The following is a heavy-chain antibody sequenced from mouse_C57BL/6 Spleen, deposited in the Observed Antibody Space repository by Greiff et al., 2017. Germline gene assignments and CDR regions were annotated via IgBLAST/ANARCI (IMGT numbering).Heavy chain of an antibody. CDR3: ARGNWDCMDY. CDR2: IYPGSGST. J-gene: IGHJ4*01. Sequence: QVQLQQPGAELVKPGASVKMSCKASGYTFNSYWITWVKQRPGQGLEWIGDIYPGSGSTNYNEKFQSKATLTVDTSSITAYMHLSSLTSEASAVYYCARGNWDCMDYWGQGTSVTVSS. V-gene: IGHV1-55*01. CDR1: GYTFNSYW. D-gene: IGHD4-1*01.